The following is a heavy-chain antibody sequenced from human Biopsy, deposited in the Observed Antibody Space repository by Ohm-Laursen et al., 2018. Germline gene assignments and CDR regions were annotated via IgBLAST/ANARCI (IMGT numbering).Heavy chain of an antibody. Sequence: SETLSLTCSVSGGSTNDYFWSWIRQPAGEILEWIGRIYSSGGSSYNPSLKSRISMSMDTSNNQFSLTLTSVTAADTAVYYCARTPGKAVAGRFLDLWGRGTLVTVSS. J-gene: IGHJ2*01. CDR3: ARTPGKAVAGRFLDL. CDR1: GGSTNDYF. CDR2: IYSSGGS. D-gene: IGHD6-19*01. V-gene: IGHV4-4*07.